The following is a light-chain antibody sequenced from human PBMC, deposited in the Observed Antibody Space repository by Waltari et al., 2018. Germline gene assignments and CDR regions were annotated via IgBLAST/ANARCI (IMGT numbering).Light chain of an antibody. V-gene: IGKV3-11*01. CDR3: QQRNSWPLT. CDR2: DTS. J-gene: IGKJ4*01. CDR1: QTVNTY. Sequence: ETVSTQSPVTLSLSPGERATLSCRASQTVNTYLAWYQQKPGQAPRLLIYDTSNRATGIPARFSGSGSGTDFTLTISSLEPEDFAVYYCQQRNSWPLTFGGGTKVEIK.